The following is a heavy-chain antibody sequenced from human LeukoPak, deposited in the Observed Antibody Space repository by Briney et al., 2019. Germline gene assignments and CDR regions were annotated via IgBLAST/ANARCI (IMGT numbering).Heavy chain of an antibody. CDR2: ISNSGSTK. Sequence: GGSLRLSCAASGFTFSSYEMNWIRQAPGKGLEWISYISNSGSTKYYADSVKGRFTISRDNSRNTLYLQMNSLRAEDTAVYYCAGPRDYSPFDYWGQGTLVTVSS. D-gene: IGHD4-11*01. V-gene: IGHV3-48*03. CDR3: AGPRDYSPFDY. J-gene: IGHJ4*02. CDR1: GFTFSSYE.